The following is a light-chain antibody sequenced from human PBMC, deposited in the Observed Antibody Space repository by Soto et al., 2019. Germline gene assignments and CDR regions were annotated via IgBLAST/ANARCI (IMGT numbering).Light chain of an antibody. J-gene: IGKJ1*01. CDR1: QTIHIS. V-gene: IGKV3-20*01. Sequence: EIVMAQSPVTLYVSPGERATLSCRASQTIHISLAWYQQKPGQAPRLLIFDASSRATGIPDRFSGSGSGTDFTLTISRLEPEDFTLYYCQQYGSSPLTFGQGTKVDIK. CDR3: QQYGSSPLT. CDR2: DAS.